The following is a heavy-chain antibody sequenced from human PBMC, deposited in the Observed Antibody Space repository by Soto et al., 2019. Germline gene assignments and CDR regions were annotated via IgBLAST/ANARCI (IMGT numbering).Heavy chain of an antibody. CDR3: ATFTRGGDSQFDY. V-gene: IGHV4-30-4*01. CDR1: GGSISSGDYY. CDR2: IYYSGST. Sequence: LCGGSISSGDYYWSWIRQPPGKGLEWIGYIYYSGSTYYNPSLKSRVTISVDTSKNQFSLKLSSVTAADTAMYYCATFTRGGDSQFDYWGQGTLVTVSS. D-gene: IGHD2-21*02. J-gene: IGHJ4*02.